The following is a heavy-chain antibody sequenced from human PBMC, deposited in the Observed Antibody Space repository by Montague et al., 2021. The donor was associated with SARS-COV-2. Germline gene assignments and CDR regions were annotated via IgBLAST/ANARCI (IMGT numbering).Heavy chain of an antibody. CDR2: IKPDGTST. V-gene: IGHV3-74*01. D-gene: IGHD3-10*01. Sequence: SLRLSCAASGFTFRSYWMHWVRQVPGRGPIWVSRIKPDGTSTNYAASVKGRFTISRDNAKNTLSLQLNNLRAEDTAVYYCVRPLWFGDSDYFFDSWGQGTLVTVPS. J-gene: IGHJ4*02. CDR1: GFTFRSYW. CDR3: VRPLWFGDSDYFFDS.